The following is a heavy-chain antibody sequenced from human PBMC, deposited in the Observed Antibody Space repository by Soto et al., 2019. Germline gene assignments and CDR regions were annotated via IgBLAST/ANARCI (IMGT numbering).Heavy chain of an antibody. CDR1: GFSFGDYA. Sequence: LSLSCTTSGFSFGDYAMTWVRQAPGKGLEWVGFIRNPGYGGTTEYATSVKGRFIISRDDSMSSAYLQLNSLKVDDSAVYYCVRGSFGYYGPWGQGTLVTVSS. V-gene: IGHV3-49*04. CDR2: IRNPGYGGTT. J-gene: IGHJ5*02. D-gene: IGHD3-3*01. CDR3: VRGSFGYYGP.